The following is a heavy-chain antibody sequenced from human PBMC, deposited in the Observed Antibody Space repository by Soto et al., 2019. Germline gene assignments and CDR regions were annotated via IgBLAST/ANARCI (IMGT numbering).Heavy chain of an antibody. CDR2: IRSKANSYAT. Sequence: GGSLRLSCAASGFTFSGSAMHWVRQASGKGLEWVGRIRSKANSYATAYAASVKGRFTISRDDSKNTAYLQMNSLKTEDTAVYYCTRTYYDILTGYLDYYYMDVWGKGTTVTVSS. D-gene: IGHD3-9*01. CDR3: TRTYYDILTGYLDYYYMDV. CDR1: GFTFSGSA. V-gene: IGHV3-73*01. J-gene: IGHJ6*03.